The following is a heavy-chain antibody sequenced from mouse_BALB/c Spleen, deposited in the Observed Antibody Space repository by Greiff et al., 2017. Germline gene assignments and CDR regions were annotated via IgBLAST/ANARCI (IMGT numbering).Heavy chain of an antibody. D-gene: IGHD2-4*01. CDR3: ARDMGDDYAWLAY. Sequence: EVQRVESGGGLVQPGGSLRLSCATSGFTFIDYYMSWVRQPPGKALEWLGFIRNKANGYTTEYSASVTGRFTISRDNSQSILYLQMNTLSAEDGATYYCARDMGDDYAWLAYWGQGSLVTVSA. V-gene: IGHV7-3*02. CDR2: IRNKANGYTT. CDR1: GFTFIDYY. J-gene: IGHJ3*01.